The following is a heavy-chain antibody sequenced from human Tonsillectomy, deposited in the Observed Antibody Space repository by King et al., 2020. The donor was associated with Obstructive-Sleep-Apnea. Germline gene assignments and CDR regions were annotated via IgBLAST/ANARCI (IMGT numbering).Heavy chain of an antibody. Sequence: VTLQESGPALVKPPQTLTLTCTFSGFSLSTSGMCVSWIRQPPGKALEWLARIDWDDDKYYSTSLKTRLTISKDTSKNQVVLTMTNMDPVDTATYYCARIIAAHDAFDIWGQGTMVTVSS. CDR2: IDWDDDK. J-gene: IGHJ3*02. V-gene: IGHV2-70*11. CDR3: ARIIAAHDAFDI. CDR1: GFSLSTSGMC. D-gene: IGHD6-25*01.